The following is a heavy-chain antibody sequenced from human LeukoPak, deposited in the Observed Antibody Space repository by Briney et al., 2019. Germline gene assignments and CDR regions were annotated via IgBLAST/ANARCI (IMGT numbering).Heavy chain of an antibody. CDR3: ARDLAAAGTRVNWFDP. Sequence: PGGSLRLSCAASGFTFSSYSMNWVRQAPGKGLEWVSSISSSSSYIYYADSVKGRFTISRDNAKNSLYLQMNSLRAEDTAVYYCARDLAAAGTRVNWFDPWAREPWSPSPQ. V-gene: IGHV3-21*01. D-gene: IGHD6-13*01. CDR2: ISSSSSYI. CDR1: GFTFSSYS. J-gene: IGHJ5*02.